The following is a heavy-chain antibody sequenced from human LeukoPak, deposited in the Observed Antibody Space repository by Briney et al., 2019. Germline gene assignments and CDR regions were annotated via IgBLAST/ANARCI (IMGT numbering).Heavy chain of an antibody. V-gene: IGHV4-59*01. CDR2: IYYSGST. CDR1: GGSISSYY. J-gene: IGHJ6*04. Sequence: SETLSLTCTVSGGSISSYYWSWIRQPPGKGLEWIGYIYYSGSTNYNPSLKSRVTISVDTSKNQFSLKLSSVTAADTAVYYCARLGGATQGVWGKGTTVTVSS. CDR3: ARLGGATQGV. D-gene: IGHD1-26*01.